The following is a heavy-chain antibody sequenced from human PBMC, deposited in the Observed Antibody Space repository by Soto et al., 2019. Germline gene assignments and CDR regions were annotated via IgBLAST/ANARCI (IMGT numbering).Heavy chain of an antibody. CDR3: VRDNNWSFEY. CDR1: GFIFSSHW. J-gene: IGHJ4*02. Sequence: GGSLRLSCAASGFIFSSHWMHWVRQAPGKGLVGVSHIGPDGSNIWEADSVQGRFTISRDNARNRLYLQMNSLRDEDTAIYYCVRDNNWSFEYWGKGILVNGSA. D-gene: IGHD1-1*01. V-gene: IGHV3-74*01. CDR2: IGPDGSNI.